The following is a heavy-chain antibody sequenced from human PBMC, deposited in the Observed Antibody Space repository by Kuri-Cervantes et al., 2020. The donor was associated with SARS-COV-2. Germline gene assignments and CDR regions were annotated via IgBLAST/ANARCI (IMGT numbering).Heavy chain of an antibody. CDR3: AKRKYYYDSSGYWGAFDI. D-gene: IGHD3-22*01. J-gene: IGHJ3*02. CDR2: ISGSGGST. V-gene: IGHV3-23*01. Sequence: GGSLSLSCAASGFTFSSYAMSWVRQAPGKGLEWVSAISGSGGSTYYADSVKGRFTISRDNSKNTLYLQMNSLRPEDTAVYYCAKRKYYYDSSGYWGAFDIWGQGTMVTVSS. CDR1: GFTFSSYA.